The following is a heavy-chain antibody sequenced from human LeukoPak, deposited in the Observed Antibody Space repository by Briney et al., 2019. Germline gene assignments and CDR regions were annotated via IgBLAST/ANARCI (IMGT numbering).Heavy chain of an antibody. D-gene: IGHD6-13*01. J-gene: IGHJ3*02. CDR3: AGYSLDAFDI. CDR1: GGSISSYY. CDR2: ISRIGST. Sequence: SETLSLTCTVSGGSISSYYWSWIRQPPGKGLEWIGYISRIGSTNYNPSLESRVTISVDTSKNQFSLKLSSVTAADTAVYYCAGYSLDAFDIWGQGTMVTVS. V-gene: IGHV4-59*01.